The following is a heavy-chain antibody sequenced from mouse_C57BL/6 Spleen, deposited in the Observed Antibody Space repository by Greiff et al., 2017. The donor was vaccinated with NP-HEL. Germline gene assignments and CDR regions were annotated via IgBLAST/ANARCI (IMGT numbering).Heavy chain of an antibody. CDR3: ARGPNWVDY. V-gene: IGHV5-4*01. Sequence: DVHLVESGGGLVKPGGSLKLSCAASGFTFSSYAMSWVRQTPEKRLEWVATISDGGSYTYYPDNVKGRFTISRDNAKNNLYLQMSHLKSEDTAMYYCARGPNWVDYWGQGTTLTVSS. J-gene: IGHJ2*01. CDR2: ISDGGSYT. CDR1: GFTFSSYA. D-gene: IGHD4-1*02.